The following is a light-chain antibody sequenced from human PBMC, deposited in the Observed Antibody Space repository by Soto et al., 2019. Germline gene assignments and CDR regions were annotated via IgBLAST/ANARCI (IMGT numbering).Light chain of an antibody. V-gene: IGKV2-30*01. J-gene: IGKJ2*01. Sequence: DAVLTQSPDSLPVTLGQPASISCRSSQSLLSIDGNTYLSWFQRRPGQSPRRLIYKVSNRDSGVPDRFSGSGSGTDFTLKINKVEAEDVGVYYCMQTTHWPTFGQGTGLEIK. CDR2: KVS. CDR3: MQTTHWPT. CDR1: QSLLSIDGNTY.